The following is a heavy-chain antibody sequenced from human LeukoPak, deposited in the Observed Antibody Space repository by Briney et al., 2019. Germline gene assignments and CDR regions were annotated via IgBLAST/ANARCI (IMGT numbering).Heavy chain of an antibody. D-gene: IGHD1-1*01. Sequence: LGGSLRFSCVASGFTFGSFWMSWVGQAPGKGLEWVATIEPGGRQKYYVDSVRGRFTISRDNPQKSLYLQMNSLRAEDTAVYYCASVTNLDVWGQGTTVIVSS. V-gene: IGHV3-7*01. J-gene: IGHJ6*02. CDR1: GFTFGSFW. CDR2: IEPGGRQK. CDR3: ASVTNLDV.